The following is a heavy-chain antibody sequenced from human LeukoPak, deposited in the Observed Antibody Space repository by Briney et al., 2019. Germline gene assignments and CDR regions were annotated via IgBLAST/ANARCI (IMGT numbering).Heavy chain of an antibody. D-gene: IGHD1-26*01. CDR1: GYSFTTYW. Sequence: GESLKISCKGSGYSFTTYWIAWVRHMPGKGREWIGITYPGDSDTRYSPSFQGQVTISADKSTSTAYLQWSDLKASDTAMYYCARHGLGGATKSYFDFWGQGTLVTVSS. V-gene: IGHV5-51*01. J-gene: IGHJ4*02. CDR3: ARHGLGGATKSYFDF. CDR2: TYPGDSDT.